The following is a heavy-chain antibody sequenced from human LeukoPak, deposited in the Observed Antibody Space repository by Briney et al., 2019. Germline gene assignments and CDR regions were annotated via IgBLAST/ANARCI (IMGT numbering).Heavy chain of an antibody. CDR3: AREISAAAARFDY. J-gene: IGHJ4*02. V-gene: IGHV3-33*01. CDR1: GFTLSNYA. Sequence: GGSLRLSCAAHGFTLSNYAMHWVRQAPGKGLEWVEVIRYDGSDNFYADCVKGRFTISRDNSKNTLYLQMNTLRGEDTAVYYCAREISAAAARFDYWGQGTLVTVSS. D-gene: IGHD6-13*01. CDR2: IRYDGSDN.